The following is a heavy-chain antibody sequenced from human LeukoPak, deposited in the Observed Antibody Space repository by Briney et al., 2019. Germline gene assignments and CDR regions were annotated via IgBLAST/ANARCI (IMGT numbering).Heavy chain of an antibody. Sequence: PGRSLRLSCAASGFTFDDYAMHWVRQAPGKGLEWVSGISWNSGSIGYADSVKGRFTISRDNAKNSLYPQMNSLRAEDTALYYCAKAVGSSSGYYPFDYWGQGTLVTVSS. V-gene: IGHV3-9*01. CDR1: GFTFDDYA. CDR2: ISWNSGSI. J-gene: IGHJ4*02. D-gene: IGHD3-22*01. CDR3: AKAVGSSSGYYPFDY.